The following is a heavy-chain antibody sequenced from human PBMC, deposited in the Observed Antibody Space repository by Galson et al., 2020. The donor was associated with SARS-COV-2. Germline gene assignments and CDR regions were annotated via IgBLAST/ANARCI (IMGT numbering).Heavy chain of an antibody. CDR2: INAGNGNT. CDR1: GYTFTSYA. D-gene: IGHD2-2*01. V-gene: IGHV1-3*01. CDR3: ATPRGYCSSTSCYPGEGSFDY. Sequence: ASVKVSCKASGYTFTSYAMHWVRQAPGQRLEWMGWINAGNGNTKYSQKFQGRVTITRDTSASTAYMELSSLRSEDTTVYYCATPRGYCSSTSCYPGEGSFDYWGQGTLVTVSS. J-gene: IGHJ4*02.